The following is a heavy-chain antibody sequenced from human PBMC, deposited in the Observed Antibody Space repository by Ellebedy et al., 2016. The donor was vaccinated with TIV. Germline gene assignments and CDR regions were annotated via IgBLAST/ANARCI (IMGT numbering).Heavy chain of an antibody. Sequence: ASVKVSCKASGYTFTSYYMHWVRQAPGQGLEWMGIINPSGGSTSYAQKFQGRVTITRDTSASTAYMELSSLRYEDKAVYYCARDPYQMATIRGYFDYWGQGTLVTVSS. CDR2: INPSGGST. J-gene: IGHJ4*02. CDR1: GYTFTSYY. V-gene: IGHV1-46*01. CDR3: ARDPYQMATIRGYFDY. D-gene: IGHD5-12*01.